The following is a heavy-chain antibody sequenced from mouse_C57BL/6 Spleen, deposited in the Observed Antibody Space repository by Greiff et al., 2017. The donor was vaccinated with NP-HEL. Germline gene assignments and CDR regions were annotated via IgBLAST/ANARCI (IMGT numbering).Heavy chain of an antibody. CDR2: ISYDGSN. Sequence: EVKLQESGPGLVKPSQSLSLTCSVTGYSITSGYYWNWIRQFPGNKLEWMGYISYDGSNNYNPSLKNRISITRDTSKNQFFLKLNSVTTEDTATYDCASYSSGPLFAYWGQGTLVTVSA. CDR1: GYSITSGYY. CDR3: ASYSSGPLFAY. V-gene: IGHV3-6*01. J-gene: IGHJ3*01. D-gene: IGHD3-2*02.